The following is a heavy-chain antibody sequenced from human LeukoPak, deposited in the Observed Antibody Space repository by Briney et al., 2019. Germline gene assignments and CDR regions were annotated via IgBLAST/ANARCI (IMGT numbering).Heavy chain of an antibody. CDR2: IYYSGST. V-gene: IGHV4-59*08. J-gene: IGHJ3*02. CDR1: GGSISSYY. CDR3: ARRERGSGILDAFDI. Sequence: PSETLSLTCTVSGGSISSYYWSWIRQPPGKGLEWIGYIYYSGSTNYNPSLKSRVTISVDTSKNQFSLKLSSVTAADTAVYYCARRERGSGILDAFDIWGQGTLVTV. D-gene: IGHD3-10*01.